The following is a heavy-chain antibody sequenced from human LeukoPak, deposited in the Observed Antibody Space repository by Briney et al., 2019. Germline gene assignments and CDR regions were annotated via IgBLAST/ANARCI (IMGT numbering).Heavy chain of an antibody. D-gene: IGHD5-12*01. Sequence: ASVKVSCKASGYTFTSYGISWVRQAPGQGLEWMGWISAYNGNTNYAQKPQGRVTMTTDTSTSTAYMELRSLRSDDTAVYYCARRGVNGGYGDAFDIWGQGTMVTVSS. J-gene: IGHJ3*02. CDR2: ISAYNGNT. CDR1: GYTFTSYG. V-gene: IGHV1-18*01. CDR3: ARRGVNGGYGDAFDI.